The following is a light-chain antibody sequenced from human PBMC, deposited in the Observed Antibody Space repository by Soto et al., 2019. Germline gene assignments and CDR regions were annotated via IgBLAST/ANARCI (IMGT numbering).Light chain of an antibody. CDR3: QQYYSYPLT. CDR1: QGISSY. CDR2: AAS. Sequence: AIRMTQSPSSFSASTGARVTITCRASQGISSYLAWYQQKPGKAPKLLIYAASTLQSGVPSRFSGSGSGTDFTLTIGCLQSEDFATYYCQQYYSYPLTFGGGTKVEIK. V-gene: IGKV1-8*01. J-gene: IGKJ4*01.